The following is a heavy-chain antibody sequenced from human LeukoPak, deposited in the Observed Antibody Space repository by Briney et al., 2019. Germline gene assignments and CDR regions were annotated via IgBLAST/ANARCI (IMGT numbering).Heavy chain of an antibody. CDR3: ARSYDH. CDR1: GFTFSSYW. V-gene: IGHV3-74*01. Sequence: GGSLRLSCAASGFTFSSYWMHWVRQAPGKGLVWVSRITTDGSVTHYADSVKGRFTISRDNAKNTLYLQMNSLGTEDTAVYYCARSYDHWGQGTLVTVSS. J-gene: IGHJ4*02. CDR2: ITTDGSVT. D-gene: IGHD3-10*01.